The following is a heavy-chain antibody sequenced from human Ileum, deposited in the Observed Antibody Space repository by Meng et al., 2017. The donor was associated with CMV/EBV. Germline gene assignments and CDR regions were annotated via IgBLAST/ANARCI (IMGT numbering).Heavy chain of an antibody. CDR2: NT. CDR3: ARVWAYGDSRRGIENWGQGTLVTVSSGESSQPLSCFNSEDFEN. V-gene: IGHV3-23*01. Sequence: NTYYADSVKRPFTISRDNSRNTLYLQMNNLTAEDTAIYYCARVWAYGDSRRGIENWGQGTLVTVSSGESSQPLSCFNSEDFENWGQGTLVTVSS. J-gene: IGHJ4*02. D-gene: IGHD4-17*01.